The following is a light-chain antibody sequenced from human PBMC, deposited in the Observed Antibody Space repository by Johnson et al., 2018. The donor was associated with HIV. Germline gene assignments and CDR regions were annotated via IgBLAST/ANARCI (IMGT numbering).Light chain of an antibody. CDR2: ENN. CDR3: GTWDNSLSTGAV. V-gene: IGLV1-51*02. CDR1: SSNIGNNY. Sequence: QSVLTQPPSVSAAPGQKVTISCSGSSSNIGNNYVSWYQQLPGTAPKLLIYENNMRPSGIPDRFSGSKSGTSATLAIAGLQPGDEAVYYCGTWDNSLSTGAVFGTGTKVTVL. J-gene: IGLJ1*01.